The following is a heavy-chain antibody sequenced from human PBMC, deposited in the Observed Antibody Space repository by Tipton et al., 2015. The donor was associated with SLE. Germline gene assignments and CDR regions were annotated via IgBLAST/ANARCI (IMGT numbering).Heavy chain of an antibody. CDR3: ARAVRPTPPLLSFDY. J-gene: IGHJ4*02. D-gene: IGHD2-21*01. V-gene: IGHV7-4-1*02. Sequence: QSGAEVKKPGASVKVSCKASGYSFTSYAMNWVRQAPGQGLEWMGWINTNTANPTYAQGFTGRFVFSLDTSVSTAYLQINSLKAEDTAVYYCARAVRPTPPLLSFDYWGQGTLVTVSS. CDR1: GYSFTSYA. CDR2: INTNTANP.